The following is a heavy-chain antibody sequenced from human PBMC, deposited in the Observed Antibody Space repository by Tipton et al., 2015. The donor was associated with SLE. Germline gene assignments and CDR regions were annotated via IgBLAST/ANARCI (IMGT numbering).Heavy chain of an antibody. J-gene: IGHJ6*02. CDR2: ISSSGGST. V-gene: IGHV3-11*01. Sequence: GSLRLSCAGSGFSFSDYYMTWIRQAPGKGLEWVSYISSSGGSTFYAASVKGRFLISRDNAKDSLYLQLNSLRAEDTAVYFCAREGIDDYGLDVWGQGTTVTVSS. CDR1: GFSFSDYY. D-gene: IGHD2-15*01. CDR3: AREGIDDYGLDV.